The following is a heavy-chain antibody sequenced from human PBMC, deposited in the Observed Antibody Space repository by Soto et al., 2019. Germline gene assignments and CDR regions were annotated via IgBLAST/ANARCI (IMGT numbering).Heavy chain of an antibody. V-gene: IGHV3-30-3*01. CDR3: ARDLEGYYYDSSGNYFDY. CDR1: GFTFSSYA. J-gene: IGHJ4*02. D-gene: IGHD3-22*01. CDR2: ISYDGSNK. Sequence: GGSLRLSCAASGFTFSSYAMHWVRQAPGKGLEWVAVISYDGSNKYYADSVKGRFTISRDNSKNTLYLQMNSLRAEDTAVYYCARDLEGYYYDSSGNYFDYWGQGTLVTVSS.